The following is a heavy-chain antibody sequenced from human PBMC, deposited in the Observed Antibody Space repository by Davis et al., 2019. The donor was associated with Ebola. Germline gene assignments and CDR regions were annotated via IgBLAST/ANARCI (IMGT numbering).Heavy chain of an antibody. V-gene: IGHV4-39*01. Sequence: PSETLSLTCTVSGASMTSYYWGWIRQPPGKGLEWIGSIYYSGNTYYNPSLKSRVTISVDTSKKQFSLKLNSATAADTAVYYCATYGKIGGWHLFDNWGQGTLVTVSS. J-gene: IGHJ4*02. CDR1: GASMTSYY. D-gene: IGHD6-19*01. CDR2: IYYSGNT. CDR3: ATYGKIGGWHLFDN.